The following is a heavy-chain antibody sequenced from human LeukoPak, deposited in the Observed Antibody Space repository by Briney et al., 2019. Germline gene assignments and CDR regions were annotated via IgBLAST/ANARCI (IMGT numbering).Heavy chain of an antibody. D-gene: IGHD2/OR15-2a*01. Sequence: GGSLRLSCAASGFTFTSYAMSWVRQAPGKGLEWVSAVSGNGRNTYYADSVKGRFTISRDNAKNSLYLQMNSLRAEDTAVYYCARELYGDYYYYYYMDVWGKGTTVTVSS. CDR1: GFTFTSYA. CDR3: ARELYGDYYYYYYMDV. J-gene: IGHJ6*03. V-gene: IGHV3-23*01. CDR2: VSGNGRNT.